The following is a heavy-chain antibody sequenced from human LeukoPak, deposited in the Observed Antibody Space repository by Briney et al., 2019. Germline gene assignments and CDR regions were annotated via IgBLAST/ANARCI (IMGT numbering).Heavy chain of an antibody. V-gene: IGHV5-51*01. D-gene: IGHD2-15*01. CDR1: GYSINNYW. CDR2: IYPADSDI. CDR3: ARQEYCSGASCYTWFDP. Sequence: GESLKISCKGSGYSINNYWIAWVRQMPGKGLEWMGIIYPADSDIRYSPSFQGQVTISDDKSISTAYLQWNSLKASDTAMYYCARQEYCSGASCYTWFDPWGQGTLVTVSS. J-gene: IGHJ5*02.